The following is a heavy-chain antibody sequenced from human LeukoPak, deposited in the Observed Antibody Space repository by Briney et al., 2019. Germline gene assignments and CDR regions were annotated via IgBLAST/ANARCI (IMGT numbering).Heavy chain of an antibody. J-gene: IGHJ4*02. V-gene: IGHV3-9*01. Sequence: GGSLRLSCAASGFTFDEYAMHWVRQAPGKGLEWVSGISWNSGSIDYADSVKGRFTISRDNAKNSLYLQMNSLRAEDTALYYCAKERGNYDYYFDYWGQGTLVTVSS. CDR3: AKERGNYDYYFDY. D-gene: IGHD1-26*01. CDR1: GFTFDEYA. CDR2: ISWNSGSI.